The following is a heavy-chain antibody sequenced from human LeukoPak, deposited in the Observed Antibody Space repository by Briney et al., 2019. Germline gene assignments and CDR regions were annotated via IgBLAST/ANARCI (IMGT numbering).Heavy chain of an antibody. Sequence: PSETLSLTCTVSGGSISSYYWSWIRQPPGKGLEWIGYIYYSGSTNYNPSLKSRVTISVDTSKNQFSLKLSSVTAADTAVYYCARHRARLRDAFDIWGQGTMVTVSS. J-gene: IGHJ3*02. D-gene: IGHD3-10*01. CDR3: ARHRARLRDAFDI. V-gene: IGHV4-59*08. CDR1: GGSISSYY. CDR2: IYYSGST.